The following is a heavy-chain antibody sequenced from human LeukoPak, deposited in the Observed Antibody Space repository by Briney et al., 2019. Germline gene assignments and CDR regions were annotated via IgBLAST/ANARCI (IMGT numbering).Heavy chain of an antibody. D-gene: IGHD6-6*01. CDR3: ARDRNSGSSLDI. CDR2: IYPYSGDT. Sequence: ASVKVSCKASGDTFTGYYIHWVRQAPGQGLEWMGWIYPYSGDTNYAQNFQGRVTMTRDTSISTAYMKLSSLKSDDTAVYYCARDRNSGSSLDIWGQGTMLTVSS. V-gene: IGHV1-2*02. J-gene: IGHJ3*02. CDR1: GDTFTGYY.